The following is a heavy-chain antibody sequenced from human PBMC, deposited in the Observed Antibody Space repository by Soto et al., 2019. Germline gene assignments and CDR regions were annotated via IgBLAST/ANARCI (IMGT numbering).Heavy chain of an antibody. Sequence: PSETLSLTCAVSGGSISSGGYSWSWIRQPPGKGLEWIGEIHHSGGTYYNPSLKSRVTIAVDKSKNQFSLKLSSVTAADTAVYYSARVWTTVTNWFDPWGQGTLVTVSS. CDR3: ARVWTTVTNWFDP. V-gene: IGHV4-30-2*01. CDR2: IHHSGGT. D-gene: IGHD4-17*01. CDR1: GGSISSGGYS. J-gene: IGHJ5*02.